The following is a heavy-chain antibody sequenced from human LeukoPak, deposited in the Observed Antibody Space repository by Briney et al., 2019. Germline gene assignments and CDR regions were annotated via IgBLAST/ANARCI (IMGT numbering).Heavy chain of an antibody. CDR3: ARAAPYYYDSSGYSAFDS. V-gene: IGHV3-48*02. CDR2: ISSTSSTI. CDR1: GFTFRSYS. Sequence: GGSLRLSCAASGFTFRSYSMHWVRQAPGKGLEWVSYISSTSSTIYYADSVKGRFTVSRDNAKNSLYLQMNSLRDEDTAVYYCARAAPYYYDSSGYSAFDSWGQGTMVTVSA. J-gene: IGHJ3*02. D-gene: IGHD3-22*01.